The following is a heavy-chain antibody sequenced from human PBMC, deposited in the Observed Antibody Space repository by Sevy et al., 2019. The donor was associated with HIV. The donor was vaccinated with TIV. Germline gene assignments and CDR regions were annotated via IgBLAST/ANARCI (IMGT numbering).Heavy chain of an antibody. Sequence: GGSLRLSCAASGFTVSRNFMSWIRQAPGKGLEWVSIIYSDGTTFYADSVKGRFTISRDNSRNTLYLQMNTLRAEDTAVYYCVGADRPNQGDFWGQGTLGTVSS. CDR2: IYSDGTT. CDR3: VGADRPNQGDF. D-gene: IGHD6-6*01. V-gene: IGHV3-53*01. J-gene: IGHJ4*02. CDR1: GFTVSRNF.